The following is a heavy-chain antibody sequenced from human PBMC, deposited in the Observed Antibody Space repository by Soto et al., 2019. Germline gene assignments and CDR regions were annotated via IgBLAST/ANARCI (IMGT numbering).Heavy chain of an antibody. Sequence: SETLSLTCTVSGGSISSSSYYWGWIRQPPGKGLEWMGSIYYSGSTYYNPSLKSRVTISVDTSKNQFSLKMSSVTAADTAMYYCARYIVVVVAAHFDYWGQGTLVTVSS. V-gene: IGHV4-39*01. J-gene: IGHJ4*02. D-gene: IGHD2-15*01. CDR3: ARYIVVVVAAHFDY. CDR2: IYYSGST. CDR1: GGSISSSSYY.